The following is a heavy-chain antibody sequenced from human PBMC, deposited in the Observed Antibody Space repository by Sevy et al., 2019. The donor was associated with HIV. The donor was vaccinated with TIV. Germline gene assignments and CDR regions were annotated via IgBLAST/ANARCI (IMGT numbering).Heavy chain of an antibody. CDR3: ASPTYYDFWSGSHYYGMDV. CDR1: GFTFSSYW. V-gene: IGHV3-74*01. D-gene: IGHD3-3*01. J-gene: IGHJ6*02. Sequence: GGSLRLSCAASGFTFSSYWMHWVRQAPGKGLVWVSRINSDGSSTSYADSVKGRFTISRDNAKKTLYLQMNSLRAEDTAVYYCASPTYYDFWSGSHYYGMDVWGQGTTVTVSS. CDR2: INSDGSST.